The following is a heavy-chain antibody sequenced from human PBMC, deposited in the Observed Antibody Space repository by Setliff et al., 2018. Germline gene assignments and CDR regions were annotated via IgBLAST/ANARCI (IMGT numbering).Heavy chain of an antibody. J-gene: IGHJ4*02. Sequence: PSETLSLTCAVSGGSFSSSSYYWGWIRQPPGKGLECIGIIYYSGSTYYKPSLKSRVTISIDTSKNHFSLKVTSVTAADTALYYCARGYYNGRGYYYLPCSFDSWGRGIVVTVSS. CDR1: GGSFSSSSYY. D-gene: IGHD3-10*01. V-gene: IGHV4-39*02. CDR3: ARGYYNGRGYYYLPCSFDS. CDR2: IYYSGST.